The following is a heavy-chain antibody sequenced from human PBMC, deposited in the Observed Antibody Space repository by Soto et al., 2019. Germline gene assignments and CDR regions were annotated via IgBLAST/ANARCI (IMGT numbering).Heavy chain of an antibody. V-gene: IGHV3-7*04. D-gene: IGHD6-13*01. J-gene: IGHJ6*03. CDR3: ARGGVQSIAAAGPPDSGTYYYYYMDV. Sequence: GGSLRLSCAASGFTFSSYWMSWVRQAPGKGLEWVANIKQDGSEKYYVDSVKGRFTISRDKAKNSLYLQMNSLRAEDTAVYYCARGGVQSIAAAGPPDSGTYYYYYMDVWGKGTTVTVSS. CDR1: GFTFSSYW. CDR2: IKQDGSEK.